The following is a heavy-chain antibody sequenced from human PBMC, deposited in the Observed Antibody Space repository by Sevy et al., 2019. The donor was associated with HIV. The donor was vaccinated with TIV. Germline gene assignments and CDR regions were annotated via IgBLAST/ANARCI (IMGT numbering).Heavy chain of an antibody. V-gene: IGHV3-33*01. CDR1: GFTLSSDG. Sequence: GGSLRLSCAASGFTLSSDGMHWVHQAPGKGLEWVAVIRYDGSNKYYADSVKGRFTISRDNSKNTMYLQMNSLRAEDTAVYYCARDRLGITCSAEWGGGMDVWGQGTTVTVSS. CDR2: IRYDGSNK. CDR3: ARDRLGITCSAEWGGGMDV. D-gene: IGHD3-3*01. J-gene: IGHJ6*02.